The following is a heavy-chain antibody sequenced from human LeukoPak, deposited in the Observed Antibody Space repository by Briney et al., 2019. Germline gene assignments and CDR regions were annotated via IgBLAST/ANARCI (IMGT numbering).Heavy chain of an antibody. D-gene: IGHD3-10*01. CDR1: GYTFTSYG. CDR3: ARDFRNAGPGTT. V-gene: IGHV1-18*01. J-gene: IGHJ4*02. Sequence: GASVKVSCKASGYTFTSYGISWVRQAPGQGLEWMGRISAYYGNTNYAQKLQGRVTMTTDTSTSTAYMELRSLRSDDTAVYYCARDFRNAGPGTTWGQGTLVTVSS. CDR2: ISAYYGNT.